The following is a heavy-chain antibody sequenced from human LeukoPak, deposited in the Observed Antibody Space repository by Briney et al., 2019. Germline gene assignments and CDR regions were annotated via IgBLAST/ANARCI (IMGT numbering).Heavy chain of an antibody. J-gene: IGHJ4*02. CDR3: ATDRDFSNTETGFDY. CDR1: GYTFTDYY. Sequence: ASVKVSCKTSGYTFTDYYIHWVRQAPGQGLEWMGWINPNSGETKSAQKFQGRVTMTGDTSISTAYMELSRVTSDDTAVYYCATDRDFSNTETGFDYWGQGTLVTVSS. D-gene: IGHD3/OR15-3a*01. V-gene: IGHV1-2*02. CDR2: INPNSGET.